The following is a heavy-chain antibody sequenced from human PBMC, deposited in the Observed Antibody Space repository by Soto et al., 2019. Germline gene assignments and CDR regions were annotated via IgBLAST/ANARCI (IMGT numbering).Heavy chain of an antibody. CDR2: ISHDGNNK. CDR3: ARASGHIYATLHEPFEH. CDR1: GFTFNRHP. Sequence: GGSLRLSCAASGFTFNRHPLHWVRQAPGKGLEWVAVISHDGNNKYYADSVKGRFTISRDNSMNMLYLQMHGLRTEDTAIFYCARASGHIYATLHEPFEHWGQGALATVSS. V-gene: IGHV3-30-3*01. J-gene: IGHJ4*02. D-gene: IGHD2-21*01.